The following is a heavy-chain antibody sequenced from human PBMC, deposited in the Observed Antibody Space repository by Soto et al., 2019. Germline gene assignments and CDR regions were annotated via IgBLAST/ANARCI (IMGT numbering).Heavy chain of an antibody. J-gene: IGHJ6*02. CDR2: IYYSGST. CDR3: ASSHYDDSSAPAGDYYYYAGMDV. Sequence: PSENLSLTCTVSGGSIRSGDYYWSWIRQPPGKGLEWIGYIYYSGSTYYNPSLKSRVTISVDTSKNQFSLKLSSVTAADTAVYYSASSHYDDSSAPAGDYYYYAGMDVWGQGTTVT. V-gene: IGHV4-30-4*01. D-gene: IGHD3-22*01. CDR1: GGSIRSGDYY.